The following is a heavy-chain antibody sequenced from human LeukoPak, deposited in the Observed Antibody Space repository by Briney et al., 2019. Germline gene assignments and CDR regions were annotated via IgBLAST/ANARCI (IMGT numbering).Heavy chain of an antibody. CDR2: IWYDGSNK. CDR3: ARDRWVVVTANMSLYYYGMDV. J-gene: IGHJ6*02. V-gene: IGHV3-33*01. CDR1: GFTFSSYG. D-gene: IGHD2-21*02. Sequence: GGSLRLSCAASGFTFSSYGMHWVRQAPGKGLEWVAVIWYDGSNKYYADSVKGRFTISRDNSKNTLYLQMNSLRAEDTAVYYCARDRWVVVTANMSLYYYGMDVWGQGTTVTVSS.